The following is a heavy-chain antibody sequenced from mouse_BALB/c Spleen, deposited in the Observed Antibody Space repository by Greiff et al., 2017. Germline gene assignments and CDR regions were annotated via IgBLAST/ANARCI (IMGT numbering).Heavy chain of an antibody. CDR3: ERTGYGSSYDWYFDV. CDR1: GYTFTSYW. CDR2: INPSNGGT. J-gene: IGHJ1*01. D-gene: IGHD1-1*01. V-gene: IGHV1S81*02. Sequence: VQLQQSGAELVRPGVSVKLSCKASGYTFTSYWMHWIKQRPEQGLERIGEINPSNGGTNYNEKFKSKATLTVDKSSSTAYMQLSRLTSEDSAVYDCERTGYGSSYDWYFDVWGAGTTVTVSS.